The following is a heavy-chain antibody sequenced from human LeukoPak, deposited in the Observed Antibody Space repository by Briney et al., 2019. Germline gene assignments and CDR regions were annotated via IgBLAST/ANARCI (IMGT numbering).Heavy chain of an antibody. D-gene: IGHD3-10*01. V-gene: IGHV3-30*03. J-gene: IGHJ6*02. CDR2: ISYDGSNK. CDR1: GFTFSSYG. Sequence: GGSLRLSCAASGFTFSSYGMHWVRQAPGKGLEWVAVISYDGSNKYYADSVKGRFTISRDNSKNTLYLQMNSLRAEDTAVYYCARDESGITMVRGPNPRPLDYYGMDVWGQGTTVTVSS. CDR3: ARDESGITMVRGPNPRPLDYYGMDV.